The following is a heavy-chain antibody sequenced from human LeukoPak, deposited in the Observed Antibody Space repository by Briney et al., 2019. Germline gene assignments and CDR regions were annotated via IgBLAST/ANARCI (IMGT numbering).Heavy chain of an antibody. CDR2: INHSGST. Sequence: SEALSLTCAVYGGSFSGYYWSWIRQPPGKGLEWIGEINHSGSTNYNPSLKSRVTISVDTSKNQFSLKLSSETAADTAVYYCARVGLQGDYYYYMDVCGKGTTVTVSS. J-gene: IGHJ6*03. V-gene: IGHV4-34*01. CDR1: GGSFSGYY. CDR3: ARVGLQGDYYYYMDV. D-gene: IGHD5-24*01.